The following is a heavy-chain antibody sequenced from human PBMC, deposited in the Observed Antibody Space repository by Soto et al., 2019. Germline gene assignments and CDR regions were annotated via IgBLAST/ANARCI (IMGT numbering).Heavy chain of an antibody. J-gene: IGHJ5*02. CDR3: ARLSYYYDSRGNWFDP. CDR1: GYSFTSYW. D-gene: IGHD3-22*01. V-gene: IGHV5-51*01. CDR2: IYPGDSDT. Sequence: ESLKISCKGSGYSFTSYWIGWVRQMPGKGLEWMGIIYPGDSDTRYSPSLQGQVTISADKSISTAYLQWSSLKASDTAMYYCARLSYYYDSRGNWFDPWGQGTLVTSPQ.